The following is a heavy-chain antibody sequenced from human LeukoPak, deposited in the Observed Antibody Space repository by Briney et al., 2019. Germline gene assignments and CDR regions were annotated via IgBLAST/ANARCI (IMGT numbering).Heavy chain of an antibody. J-gene: IGHJ5*02. CDR3: ATDRGSENPPPPVAGFDP. V-gene: IGHV1-2*02. CDR2: IDPNSGDT. CDR1: GGTFSNYA. Sequence: ASVKVSCKASGGTFSNYAISWVRQAPGQGLEWMGWIDPNSGDTNYAQKFQGRVSMTRDTSISTAYMVLSRLKSDDTAVYYCATDRGSENPPPPVAGFDPWGQGTLVTVSP. D-gene: IGHD6-19*01.